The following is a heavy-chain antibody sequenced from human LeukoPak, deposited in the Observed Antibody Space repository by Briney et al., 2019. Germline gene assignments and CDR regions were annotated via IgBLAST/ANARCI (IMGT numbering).Heavy chain of an antibody. CDR2: MYPNGNF. Sequence: SQTLSLTCTVSGGSISSESFYWNWIRQPAGKGPEWIGRMYPNGNFNYNPSLKSRVTISIDTSKNQFSLKLTSVTAADTAVYYCARGAGQWLGPFDPWGQGILVTVSS. CDR1: GGSISSESFY. D-gene: IGHD6-19*01. V-gene: IGHV4-61*02. CDR3: ARGAGQWLGPFDP. J-gene: IGHJ5*02.